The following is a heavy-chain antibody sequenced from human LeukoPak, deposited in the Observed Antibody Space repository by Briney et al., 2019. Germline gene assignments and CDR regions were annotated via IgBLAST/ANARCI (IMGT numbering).Heavy chain of an antibody. V-gene: IGHV4-59*08. J-gene: IGHJ4*02. CDR2: IYYSGST. CDR1: GGSIRTYY. D-gene: IGHD3-10*01. Sequence: SETLSLTCTVSGGSIRTYYWSWIRQPPGKGLEWIGNIYYSGSTYYNPSLKSRVTISVDTSKNQFSLKLSSVTAADTAVYYCARVNPLWAIDYWGQGTLVTVSS. CDR3: ARVNPLWAIDY.